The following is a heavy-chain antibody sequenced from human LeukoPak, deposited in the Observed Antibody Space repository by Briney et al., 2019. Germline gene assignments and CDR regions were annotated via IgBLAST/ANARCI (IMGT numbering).Heavy chain of an antibody. CDR3: TTEPYSSGWPYYFDY. V-gene: IGHV3-15*01. J-gene: IGHJ4*02. Sequence: GGSLRLSCAASGFTFSNAWMSWVRQAPGKGLEWVGRIKSKTDGGTTDYAAPVKGRFTISRDDSKSTLYLQMNSLKTEDTAVYYCTTEPYSSGWPYYFDYWGQGTLVTVSS. CDR2: IKSKTDGGTT. D-gene: IGHD6-19*01. CDR1: GFTFSNAW.